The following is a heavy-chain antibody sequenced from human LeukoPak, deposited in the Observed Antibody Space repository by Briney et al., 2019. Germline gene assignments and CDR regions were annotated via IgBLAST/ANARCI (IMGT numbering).Heavy chain of an antibody. D-gene: IGHD2-15*01. V-gene: IGHV4-31*03. CDR1: GGSISSGGYY. J-gene: IGHJ4*02. Sequence: PSETLSLTCTVSGGSISSGGYYWSWIRQHPGKGLEWIGYIYYSGSTYYNPSLKSRVAISVDTSKNQFSLKLSSVTAADTAVYYCARVGIGYCSGGSCGFDYWGQGTLVTVSS. CDR3: ARVGIGYCSGGSCGFDY. CDR2: IYYSGST.